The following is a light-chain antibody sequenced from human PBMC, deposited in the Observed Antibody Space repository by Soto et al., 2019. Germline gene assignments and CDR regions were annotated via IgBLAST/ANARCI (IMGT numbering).Light chain of an antibody. J-gene: IGKJ1*01. Sequence: DIQMTQSPSSLSASVGDRVTITCRASHSISNYLHWYQQKPGKAPKLLIYAASSMQSGVPSSFSGSGAKTDFTLTMRRRQADDSATDECDRRCRPLWTFGQGTKVEV. CDR2: AAS. CDR3: DRRCRPLWT. CDR1: HSISNY. V-gene: IGKV1-39*01.